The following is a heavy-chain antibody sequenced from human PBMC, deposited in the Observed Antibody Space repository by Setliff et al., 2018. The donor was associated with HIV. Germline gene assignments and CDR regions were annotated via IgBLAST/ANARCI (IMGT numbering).Heavy chain of an antibody. V-gene: IGHV4-34*01. CDR3: ARRARFCISATCYRYFDY. CDR2: INHSGTT. CDR1: GDSFRAHY. D-gene: IGHD3-9*01. Sequence: SETLSLTCAVFGDSFRAHYWSWIRQAPGKGLEWIGEINHSGTTNYKPSLQRRVTISVDTSTKQISLKMSSVTAADTAVYFCARRARFCISATCYRYFDYWGLNPGHRLL. J-gene: IGHJ4*01.